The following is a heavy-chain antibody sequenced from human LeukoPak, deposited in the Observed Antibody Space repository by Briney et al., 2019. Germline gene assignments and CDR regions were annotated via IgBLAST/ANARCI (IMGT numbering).Heavy chain of an antibody. V-gene: IGHV3-21*06. D-gene: IGHD2-8*01. Sequence: PGGSLRLSCAASGFTFSSYGMSWVRQAPGKGLEWVSSVSNSGDYIHYADSVKGRFTISRDNSKNSLYLQMNSLRAEDTAVSYCARALIGYYFDYWGQGTLVTVSS. CDR1: GFTFSSYG. CDR2: VSNSGDYI. J-gene: IGHJ4*02. CDR3: ARALIGYYFDY.